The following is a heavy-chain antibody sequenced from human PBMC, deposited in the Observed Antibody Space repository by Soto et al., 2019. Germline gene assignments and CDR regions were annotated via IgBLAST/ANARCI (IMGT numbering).Heavy chain of an antibody. Sequence: GGSLRLSCAASASTFSNYEMNWVRQAPGKGLEWVSYISEGGGSIHYADSVKGRFTISRDNAKNSLYLQMNSLRAEDTATYYCARNKGDYEVYWGQGTLVTVS. J-gene: IGHJ4*02. CDR1: ASTFSNYE. CDR2: ISEGGGSI. V-gene: IGHV3-48*03. CDR3: ARNKGDYEVY. D-gene: IGHD4-17*01.